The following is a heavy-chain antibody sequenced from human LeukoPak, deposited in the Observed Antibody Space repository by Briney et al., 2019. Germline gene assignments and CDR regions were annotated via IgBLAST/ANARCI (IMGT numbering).Heavy chain of an antibody. CDR3: ARRGDYGDYLDY. CDR1: GVSISSYY. Sequence: SEILSLTWTVSGVSISSYYWSWMRQPPGKGLEWIGYIYYSGSTNYNPSLKSRVTISVDTSKNQFSLKLSSVTAADTAVYYCARRGDYGDYLDYWGQGTLVTVSS. D-gene: IGHD4-17*01. J-gene: IGHJ4*02. V-gene: IGHV4-59*08. CDR2: IYYSGST.